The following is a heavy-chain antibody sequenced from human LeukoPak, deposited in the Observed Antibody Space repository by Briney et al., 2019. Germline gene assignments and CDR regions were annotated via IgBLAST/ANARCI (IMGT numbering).Heavy chain of an antibody. J-gene: IGHJ4*02. D-gene: IGHD3-22*01. Sequence: SETLSLTCTVSGGSISSHYWNWIRQPPGKGLEWIGYIYSSGSTNYNPSLKSRVTISLDTSKNEFSLKLSSVTAADTAVYYCARRRYYYDSSGYRSYHFDYWGQGTLVTVSS. CDR1: GGSISSHY. V-gene: IGHV4-59*08. CDR2: IYSSGST. CDR3: ARRRYYYDSSGYRSYHFDY.